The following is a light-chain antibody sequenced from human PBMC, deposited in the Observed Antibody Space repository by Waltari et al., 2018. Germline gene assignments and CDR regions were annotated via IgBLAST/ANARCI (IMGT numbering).Light chain of an antibody. V-gene: IGLV2-11*01. CDR3: CSYAGSYTWV. J-gene: IGLJ3*02. CDR1: SSDVGGYNY. Sequence: QSALTQPRSVSGSPGQSVTISCTGTSSDVGGYNYVSWHQQHPGKAPKLMIYDVSKRPSGFPVRFSGSKSGNTASLTISGLQAEDEADYYCCSYAGSYTWVFGGGTKLTVL. CDR2: DVS.